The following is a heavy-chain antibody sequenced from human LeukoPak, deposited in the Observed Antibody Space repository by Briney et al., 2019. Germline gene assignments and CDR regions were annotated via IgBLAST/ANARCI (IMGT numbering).Heavy chain of an antibody. CDR2: ISGSGGNT. D-gene: IGHD4-23*01. V-gene: IGHV3-23*01. J-gene: IGHJ4*02. CDR3: AKMTTVVIDY. Sequence: GGSLRLSCAASGFTFSSSAMSWVRQAPGKGLEWISAISGSGGNTFQADSVKGRFSISRDNSKNTLYLQLNSLRAEDTAVYYCAKMTTVVIDYWGQGTLVTVSS. CDR1: GFTFSSSA.